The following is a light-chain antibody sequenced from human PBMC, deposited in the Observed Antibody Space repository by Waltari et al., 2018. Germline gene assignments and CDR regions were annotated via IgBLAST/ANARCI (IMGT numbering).Light chain of an antibody. CDR1: SSDVGSYNF. J-gene: IGLJ3*02. Sequence: QSALTQPASVSGSPGQSITISCTGTSSDVGSYNFVSWYQQHPGRAPKVLIYEGTKRPSGVSNRFSGSKSGNTASLTISGLQVEDEADYHCCSYAGSSTWVFGGGTKLTVV. CDR3: CSYAGSSTWV. V-gene: IGLV2-23*01. CDR2: EGT.